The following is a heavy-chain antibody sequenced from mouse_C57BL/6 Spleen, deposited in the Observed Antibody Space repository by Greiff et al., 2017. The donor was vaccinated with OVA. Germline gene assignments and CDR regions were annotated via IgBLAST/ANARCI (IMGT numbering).Heavy chain of an antibody. CDR3: ARGRYYDY. CDR1: GYTFTSYW. J-gene: IGHJ2*01. V-gene: IGHV1-61*01. Sequence: QVQLQQPGAELVRPGSSVKLSCKASGYTFTSYWMDWVKQRPGQGLEWIGNIYPSDSETHYNQKFKDKDTLTVDKSSSTAYMQLSSLTSEDSAVYYCARGRYYDYWGQGTTLTVSS. D-gene: IGHD2-3*01. CDR2: IYPSDSET.